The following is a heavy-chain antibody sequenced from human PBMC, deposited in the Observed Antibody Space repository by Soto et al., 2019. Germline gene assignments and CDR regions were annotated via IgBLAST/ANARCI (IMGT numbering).Heavy chain of an antibody. J-gene: IGHJ4*02. CDR3: AKKVNSGPGSQYFDY. CDR2: ISRSSSYI. CDR1: GFTFSSYS. Sequence: GGSLRLSCAASGFTFSSYSMNWVRQAPGKGLEWVSSISRSSSYIYYADSVKGRFTISRDNSKNMLFLQMNSLRAEDTAIYYCAKKVNSGPGSQYFDYWGQGTLVTVSS. D-gene: IGHD3-10*01. V-gene: IGHV3-21*04.